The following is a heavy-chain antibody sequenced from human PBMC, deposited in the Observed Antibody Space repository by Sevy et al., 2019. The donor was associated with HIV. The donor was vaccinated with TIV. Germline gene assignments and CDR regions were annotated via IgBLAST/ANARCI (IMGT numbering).Heavy chain of an antibody. V-gene: IGHV3-23*01. CDR3: AKGDRTFYGLDV. D-gene: IGHD2-15*01. Sequence: GGSLRLSCAASGFTFSTYTMSWVRQAPGKGLEWVSAISGSAGSTYYADLVQGRFTISRDKSKNTLYLQMNSLRAEEKAVYYCAKGDRTFYGLDVWGQGTTVTVSS. J-gene: IGHJ6*02. CDR1: GFTFSTYT. CDR2: ISGSAGST.